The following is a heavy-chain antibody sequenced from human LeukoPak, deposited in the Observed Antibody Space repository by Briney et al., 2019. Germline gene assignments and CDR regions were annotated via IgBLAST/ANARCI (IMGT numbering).Heavy chain of an antibody. Sequence: VASVKVSCKASGGTVSSYAISWVRQAPGQGLEWKGGIIPIFGTANYAQKFQGRVTITRDTSASTAYMELSSLTSEDMAVYYCARDSSGWYHWFDPWGQGTLVTVSS. V-gene: IGHV1-69*05. CDR2: IIPIFGTA. CDR1: GGTVSSYA. D-gene: IGHD6-19*01. J-gene: IGHJ5*02. CDR3: ARDSSGWYHWFDP.